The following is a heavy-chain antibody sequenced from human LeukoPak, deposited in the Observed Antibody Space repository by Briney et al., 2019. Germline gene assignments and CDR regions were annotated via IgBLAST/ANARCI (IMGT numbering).Heavy chain of an antibody. CDR3: ARGVGYCSSTSCQYYYMDV. Sequence: GGSLRLSCAASGFTFSSYIMNWVRQAPGKGLEWVSYISSSSSTIYYADSVKGRFTISRDNAKNSLYLQMNSLRAEDTAVYYCARGVGYCSSTSCQYYYMDVWGKGTTVTVSS. D-gene: IGHD2-2*01. J-gene: IGHJ6*03. V-gene: IGHV3-48*04. CDR1: GFTFSSYI. CDR2: ISSSSSTI.